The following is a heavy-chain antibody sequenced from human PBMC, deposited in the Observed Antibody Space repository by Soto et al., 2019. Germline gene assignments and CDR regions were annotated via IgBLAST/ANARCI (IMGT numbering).Heavy chain of an antibody. CDR1: GFTFSTYD. V-gene: IGHV1-8*01. CDR2: MNPNNGNT. J-gene: IGHJ4*02. D-gene: IGHD3-10*01. Sequence: QVQLVQSGAEVKKPGASVKVSCKASGFTFSTYDISWVRQATGQGLEWMGWMNPNNGNTGYAQKFRGRVTMTRNASISTAYIELSGLRSEDTVVYYCARRKERFGPHYFDLWGQGTPVTVSS. CDR3: ARRKERFGPHYFDL.